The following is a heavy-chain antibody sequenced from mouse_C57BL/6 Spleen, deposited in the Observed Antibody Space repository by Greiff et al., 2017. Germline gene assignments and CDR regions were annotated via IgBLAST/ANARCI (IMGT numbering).Heavy chain of an antibody. CDR3: ARGVYYDYDDGFAY. CDR2: IYPGSGNT. V-gene: IGHV1-66*01. CDR1: GYSFTSYY. J-gene: IGHJ3*01. D-gene: IGHD2-4*01. Sequence: QVQLQQSGPELVKPGASVKISCKASGYSFTSYYIHWVKQRPGQGLEWIGWIYPGSGNTKYNEKFKGKATLTADTSSSTAYMQLSSLTSEDSAVYYCARGVYYDYDDGFAYWGQGTLVTVSA.